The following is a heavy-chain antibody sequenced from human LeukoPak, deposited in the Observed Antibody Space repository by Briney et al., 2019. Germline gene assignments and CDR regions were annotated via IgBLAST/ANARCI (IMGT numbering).Heavy chain of an antibody. CDR1: GYSISSGYY. CDR2: IYHSGST. CDR3: ARLQGLHFDY. V-gene: IGHV4-38-2*01. J-gene: IGHJ4*02. Sequence: SETLSLTCADSGYSISSGYYWGWIRQPPGKGLEWIGSIYHSGSTYYNPSLKSRVTISVDTSKNQFSLKLSSVTAADTAVYYCARLQGLHFDYWAREPWSPSPQ.